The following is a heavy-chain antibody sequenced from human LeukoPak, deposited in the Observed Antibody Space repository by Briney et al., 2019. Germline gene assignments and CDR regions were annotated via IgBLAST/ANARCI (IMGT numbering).Heavy chain of an antibody. CDR2: IYHSGST. CDR3: ARALSVSSFDY. Sequence: LSATLSLTCTVSGSSISSGYYWGWLRQPPGKGLEWIGSIYHSGSTYYNPSLKSRVTISVDTSKNQLSLKLSSVTAADTAVYYCARALSVSSFDYWGQGTLVTVSS. CDR1: GSSISSGYY. J-gene: IGHJ4*02. V-gene: IGHV4-38-2*02.